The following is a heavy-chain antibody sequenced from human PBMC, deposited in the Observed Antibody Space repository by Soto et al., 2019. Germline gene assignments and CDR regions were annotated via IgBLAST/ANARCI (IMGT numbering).Heavy chain of an antibody. Sequence: ASVKVSCKASGYTFTSYDINWVRQPTAQGREWMGWMNPNSGNTDYAQTFQGRVTMTRNTSISTAYMELSSLRSEDTAVYYCARFPTGCSSRWYGPEFASWGQGTLVTVSS. CDR3: ARFPTGCSSRWYGPEFAS. CDR1: GYTFTSYD. V-gene: IGHV1-8*01. CDR2: MNPNSGNT. J-gene: IGHJ5*01. D-gene: IGHD6-13*01.